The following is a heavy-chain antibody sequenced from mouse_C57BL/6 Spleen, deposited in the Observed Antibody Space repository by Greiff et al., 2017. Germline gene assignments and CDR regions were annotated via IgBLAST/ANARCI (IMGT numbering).Heavy chain of an antibody. Sequence: QVTLKVSGPGILQPSQTLSLTCSFSGFSLRPFGMGLGWLRPPSGKGLEWLAHIGWDDAKYYNPALKSRLSISKDTSKNQVFLKIANVDTADTATYYCARFYYYGSSLYYDMDYWGQGTSVTVSA. CDR2: IGWDDAK. D-gene: IGHD1-1*01. CDR1: GFSLRPFGMG. CDR3: ARFYYYGSSLYYDMDY. V-gene: IGHV8-8*01. J-gene: IGHJ4*01.